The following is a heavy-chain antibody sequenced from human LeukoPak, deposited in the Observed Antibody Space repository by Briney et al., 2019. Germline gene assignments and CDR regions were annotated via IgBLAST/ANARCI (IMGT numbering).Heavy chain of an antibody. V-gene: IGHV1-18*01. CDR2: ISAYNGNT. CDR1: GYTFTSYG. Sequence: ASVKVSCKASGYTFTSYGISWVRQAPGQGLEWMGWISAYNGNTNYAQKLQGRVTITTDTSTSTAYMELRSLRSDDTAVYYCARAVAGTLYYYYYYYMDVWGKGTTVTVSS. D-gene: IGHD6-19*01. J-gene: IGHJ6*03. CDR3: ARAVAGTLYYYYYYYMDV.